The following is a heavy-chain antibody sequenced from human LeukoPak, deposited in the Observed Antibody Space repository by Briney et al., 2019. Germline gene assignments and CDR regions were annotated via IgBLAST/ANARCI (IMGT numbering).Heavy chain of an antibody. CDR3: ARGISYYDSSGYYTAYYFDY. CDR2: IYYSGST. CDR1: GGSFRGYY. D-gene: IGHD3-22*01. Sequence: PSETLSLTCAVYGGSFRGYYWSWIRQPPGKGLEWIGYIYYSGSTNYNPSLKSRVTISVDTSKNQFSLKLSSVTAADTAVYYCARGISYYDSSGYYTAYYFDYWGQGTLVTVSS. J-gene: IGHJ4*02. V-gene: IGHV4-59*01.